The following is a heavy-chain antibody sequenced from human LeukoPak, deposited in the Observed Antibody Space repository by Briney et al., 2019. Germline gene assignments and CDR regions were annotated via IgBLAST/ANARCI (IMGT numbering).Heavy chain of an antibody. CDR3: ARDRPSDYYDSSGHGWFDP. CDR2: IYSGGST. D-gene: IGHD3-22*01. V-gene: IGHV3-66*01. J-gene: IGHJ5*02. Sequence: GGSLRLSCAASGFTVSSNYMSWVRQAPGKGLEWVSVIYSGGSTYYADSVKGRFTISRDNSKNTLYLQMNSLRAEDTAVYYCARDRPSDYYDSSGHGWFDPWGQGTLVTVPS. CDR1: GFTVSSNY.